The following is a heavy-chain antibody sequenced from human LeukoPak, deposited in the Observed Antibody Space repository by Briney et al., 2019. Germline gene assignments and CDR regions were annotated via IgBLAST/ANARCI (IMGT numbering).Heavy chain of an antibody. J-gene: IGHJ4*02. Sequence: GGSLRLSCAASGFTFSDYAMHWVRQAPGKGLEWVAVISKDGSDKYYPGSVRGRFTISRDNSKNTVYLQMDSLRAEDTAIYYCARDYWWNYDYWGQGTLVTVSS. CDR2: ISKDGSDK. D-gene: IGHD1-7*01. V-gene: IGHV3-30-3*01. CDR1: GFTFSDYA. CDR3: ARDYWWNYDY.